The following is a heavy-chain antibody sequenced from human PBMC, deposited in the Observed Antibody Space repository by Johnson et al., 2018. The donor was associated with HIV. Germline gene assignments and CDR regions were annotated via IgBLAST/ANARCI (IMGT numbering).Heavy chain of an antibody. Sequence: VQLVESGGGVVQPGRSLRLSCAASRFTFSSYWMSWVRQAPGKGLEWVANIKQDGSEKYYVDSVKGLFTISRDNAKNSLYLQMNSLRAEDTAVYYCARDRVVVTATTTHDAFDIWGQGTMVTVSS. CDR2: IKQDGSEK. V-gene: IGHV3-7*01. J-gene: IGHJ3*02. D-gene: IGHD2-21*02. CDR1: RFTFSSYW. CDR3: ARDRVVVTATTTHDAFDI.